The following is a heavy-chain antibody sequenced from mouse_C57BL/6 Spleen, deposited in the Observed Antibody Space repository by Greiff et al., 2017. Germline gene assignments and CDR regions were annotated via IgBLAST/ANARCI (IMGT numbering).Heavy chain of an antibody. Sequence: QVQLQQPGAELVKPGASVKMSCKASGYTFTSYWITWVKQRPGQGLEWIGDIYPGSGSTNYNEKFKSKATLTVDTSSSTAYMQLSSLTSEDSAVYYCARSEYYYGSSLDDWGQGTTLTVAS. D-gene: IGHD1-1*01. CDR2: IYPGSGST. CDR1: GYTFTSYW. V-gene: IGHV1-55*01. CDR3: ARSEYYYGSSLDD. J-gene: IGHJ2*01.